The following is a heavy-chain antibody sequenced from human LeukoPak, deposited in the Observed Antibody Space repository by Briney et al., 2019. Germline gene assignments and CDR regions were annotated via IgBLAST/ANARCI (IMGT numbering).Heavy chain of an antibody. D-gene: IGHD2-2*02. Sequence: ASVKVSCKASGDTLDSYGFSWVRQAPGQGLEWMGWISAHKGDTNYAQKFQGRVTMTRNTSISTAYMELSSLRSEDTAVYYCARGWGYCSSTSCYKWLWYYYYYMDVWGKGTTVTVSS. CDR3: ARGWGYCSSTSCYKWLWYYYYYMDV. J-gene: IGHJ6*03. CDR1: GDTLDSYG. CDR2: ISAHKGDT. V-gene: IGHV1-18*01.